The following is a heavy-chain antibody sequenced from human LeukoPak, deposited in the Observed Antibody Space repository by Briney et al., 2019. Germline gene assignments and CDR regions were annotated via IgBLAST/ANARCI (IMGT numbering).Heavy chain of an antibody. CDR3: ARERIIYCSGGSCYVDGMDV. CDR1: GGSISSGDYY. D-gene: IGHD2-15*01. V-gene: IGHV4-31*03. CDR2: IYYSGST. Sequence: PSETLSLTCTVSGGSISSGDYYWSWIRQHPGKGLEWIGYIYYSGSTYYNPSLKSRVTISVDTSKNQFSLKLSSVTAADTAVYYCARERIIYCSGGSCYVDGMDVWGQGTTVTVSS. J-gene: IGHJ6*02.